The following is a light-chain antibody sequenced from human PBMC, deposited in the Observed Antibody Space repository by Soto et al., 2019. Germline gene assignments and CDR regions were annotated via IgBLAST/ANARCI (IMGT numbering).Light chain of an antibody. CDR3: QQLHSYPVT. V-gene: IGKV1-9*01. Sequence: DIQLTQSPSFLSASVGDRVTITCRASQGISSYLAWYQQKPGKAPKVLIYAASTLQSGVPSRFSGSGSGTEFTLIISSLQPEDCATYDCQQLHSYPVTVGGGTKVEIK. CDR2: AAS. CDR1: QGISSY. J-gene: IGKJ4*01.